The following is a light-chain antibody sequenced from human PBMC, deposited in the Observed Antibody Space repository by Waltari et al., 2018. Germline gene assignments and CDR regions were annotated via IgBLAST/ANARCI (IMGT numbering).Light chain of an antibody. CDR2: GAS. Sequence: ESILTQSPGTLPLSPRERATLSCRATQTISSNYLAWYQQKPGQAPRLLIYGASIRATGVPDRFSGSGSGADFTLTISRLEPEDFAVYYCQQYASLPLTFGPGTKVDI. J-gene: IGKJ3*01. V-gene: IGKV3-20*01. CDR3: QQYASLPLT. CDR1: QTISSNY.